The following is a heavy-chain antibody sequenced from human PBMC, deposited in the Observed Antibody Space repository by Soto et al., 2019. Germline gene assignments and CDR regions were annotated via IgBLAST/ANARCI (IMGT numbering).Heavy chain of an antibody. D-gene: IGHD5-18*01. CDR3: ARSGYSYGPNPLLY. Sequence: ASVKVSCKASGYTFTSYGISWVRQAPGQGLEWMGWISAYNGNTNYAQKLQGRVTMTTDTSTSTAYMELRSLRSDDTAVYYCARSGYSYGPNPLLYWGQGTLLTVSS. CDR2: ISAYNGNT. J-gene: IGHJ4*02. CDR1: GYTFTSYG. V-gene: IGHV1-18*01.